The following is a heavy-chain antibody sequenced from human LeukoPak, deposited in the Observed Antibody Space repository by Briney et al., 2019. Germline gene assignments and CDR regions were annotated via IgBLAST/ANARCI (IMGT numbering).Heavy chain of an antibody. CDR2: ISKSSDAT. Sequence: GGSLRLSCAASGFTFINYAMSWVRQAPGKGLEWVSLISKSSDATYYAPSVKGRFTISRDNSKNSLYLQMSSLTAADTAVYYCAKDRSIGTYYTFDHWGQGTLVTVSS. CDR1: GFTFINYA. J-gene: IGHJ4*02. V-gene: IGHV3-23*01. CDR3: AKDRSIGTYYTFDH. D-gene: IGHD1-26*01.